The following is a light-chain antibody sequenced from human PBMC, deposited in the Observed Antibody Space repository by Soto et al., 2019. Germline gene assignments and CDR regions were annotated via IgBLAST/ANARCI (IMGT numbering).Light chain of an antibody. Sequence: VRVPFAATLSVSHGEGATLSCGASQIASSKLAWYQPQPGQAPRLLIYAASTRATCIPARFSGRGSGTEFTLTISRLEPEDFTVYYCHHYETFGQRTKVAIK. CDR2: AAS. CDR1: QIASSK. CDR3: HHYET. J-gene: IGKJ1*01. V-gene: IGKV3-15*01.